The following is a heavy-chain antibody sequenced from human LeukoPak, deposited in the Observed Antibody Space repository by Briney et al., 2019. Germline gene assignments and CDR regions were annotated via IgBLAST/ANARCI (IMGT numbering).Heavy chain of an antibody. J-gene: IGHJ5*02. CDR1: GYTFTSYG. CDR3: ARVDCSGGSCGGWFDP. CDR2: ISAYNGNT. D-gene: IGHD2-15*01. V-gene: IGHV1-18*01. Sequence: ASVKVSCKASGYTFTSYGISWVRQAPGQGLEWMGWISAYNGNTNYAQKLQGRVTMTTDTSTSTAYMELRSLRSDDTAVYYCARVDCSGGSCGGWFDPWGQGTLVTVSS.